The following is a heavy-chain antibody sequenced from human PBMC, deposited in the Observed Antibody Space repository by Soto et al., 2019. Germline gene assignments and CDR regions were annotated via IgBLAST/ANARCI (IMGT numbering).Heavy chain of an antibody. CDR2: VIPVFNTS. J-gene: IGHJ4*01. CDR3: ARGDEMTAVTIFEY. Sequence: SVKVSCKTAGGAFGRYSVSWVRQAPGQGLEWIGGVIPVFNTSNYSLKFQGRVAIFADVSTSTVFMELRSLRSEATALYYCARGDEMTAVTIFEYWG. V-gene: IGHV1-69*13. CDR1: GGAFGRYS. D-gene: IGHD4-17*01.